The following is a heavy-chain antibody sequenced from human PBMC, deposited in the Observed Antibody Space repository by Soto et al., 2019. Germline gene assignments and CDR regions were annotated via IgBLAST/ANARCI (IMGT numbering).Heavy chain of an antibody. CDR1: GGTFSNYG. CDR2: IVPIFGA. Sequence: QVQLVQSGAEVKKPGSSVTVSCKSSGGTFSNYGFSWVRQAPGRGLECMGVIVPIFGAEHPQKFQGRVTITADESTNTVFMELRGLRSEDTAVYYCARGGSDSAGSGYYQVHVWGQGTTVTVSS. D-gene: IGHD3-22*01. V-gene: IGHV1-69*12. CDR3: ARGGSDSAGSGYYQVHV. J-gene: IGHJ6*02.